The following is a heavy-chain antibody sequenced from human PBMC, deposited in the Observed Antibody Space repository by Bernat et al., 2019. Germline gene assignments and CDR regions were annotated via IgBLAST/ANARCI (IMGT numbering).Heavy chain of an antibody. CDR1: GFTFTNAW. J-gene: IGHJ4*02. Sequence: EVQVVESGGGLVEPGGSLRLSCAASGFTFTNAWMRWVRQAPGKGLEWVGRINRTTDGWTTDYAAPVKGRFTISRDDSRNTIYLQMNSLKTEDTGVYYCSSGYCSCASCYSLIDWGQGTLVTVSS. CDR3: SSGYCSCASCYSLID. D-gene: IGHD2-15*01. CDR2: INRTTDGWTT. V-gene: IGHV3-15*01.